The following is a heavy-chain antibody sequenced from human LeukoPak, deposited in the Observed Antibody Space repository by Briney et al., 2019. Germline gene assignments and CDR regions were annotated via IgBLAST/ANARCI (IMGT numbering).Heavy chain of an antibody. D-gene: IGHD2-2*01. J-gene: IGHJ4*02. CDR2: IYTSGST. CDR1: GGSISSYY. CDR3: ARGAGYCSSTSCYGGFDY. Sequence: SETLSLTCTVSGGSISSYYWSWIRQPAGKGLEWIGRIYTSGSTNYNPSLKSRVTMSVDTSKNQFSLKLSSVTAADTAVYYCARGAGYCSSTSCYGGFDYWGQGTLVTVSS. V-gene: IGHV4-4*07.